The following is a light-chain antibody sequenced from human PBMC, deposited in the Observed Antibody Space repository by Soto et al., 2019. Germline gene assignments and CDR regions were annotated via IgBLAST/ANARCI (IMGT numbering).Light chain of an antibody. CDR1: QSVSSN. CDR3: EQYGSSPRT. CDR2: GAS. V-gene: IGKV3-20*01. Sequence: EIVMTQSPATLSVSPGERATLSCRASQSVSSNLAWYQQKPGQAPRLLIYGASSRATGIPVRFSGSGSGTDFTLTISRLEPEDSAVYYCEQYGSSPRTFGQGTKVDIK. J-gene: IGKJ1*01.